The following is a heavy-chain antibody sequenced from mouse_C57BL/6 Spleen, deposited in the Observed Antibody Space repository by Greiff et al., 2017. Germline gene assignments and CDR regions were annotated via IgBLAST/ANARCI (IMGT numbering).Heavy chain of an antibody. CDR3: ATLDSSGYSWFAY. Sequence: QVQLQQSGAELVRPGASVKLSCKASGYTFTDYYINWVKQRPGQGLEWIARIYPGSGNTYYNEKFKGKATLTAEKSSSTAYMQLSSLTSEDSAVYFCATLDSSGYSWFAYWGQGTLVTVSA. J-gene: IGHJ3*01. CDR1: GYTFTDYY. V-gene: IGHV1-76*01. CDR2: IYPGSGNT. D-gene: IGHD3-2*02.